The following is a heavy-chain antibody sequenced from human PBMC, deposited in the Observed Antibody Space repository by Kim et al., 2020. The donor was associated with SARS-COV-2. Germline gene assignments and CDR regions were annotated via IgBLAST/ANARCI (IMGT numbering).Heavy chain of an antibody. D-gene: IGHD3-22*01. Sequence: PSLKSRVTISVDTSKNQFALKLSSVTAADTAVYYCARGPGSGYYYYYFDYWGQGTLVTVSS. CDR3: ARGPGSGYYYYYFDY. J-gene: IGHJ4*02. V-gene: IGHV4-34*01.